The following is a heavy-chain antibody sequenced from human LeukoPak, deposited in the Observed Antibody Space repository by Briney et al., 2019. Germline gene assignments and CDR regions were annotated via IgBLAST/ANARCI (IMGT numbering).Heavy chain of an antibody. CDR3: ASSVAAALSP. CDR1: GGSISSSSYY. D-gene: IGHD6-13*01. J-gene: IGHJ5*02. CDR2: IYTSGST. V-gene: IGHV4-61*02. Sequence: SETLSLTCTVSGGSISSSSYYWSWIRQPAGKGLEWIGRIYTSGSTNYNPSLKSRVTMSVDTSKNQFSLKLSSVTAADTAVYYCASSVAAALSPWGQGTLVTVSS.